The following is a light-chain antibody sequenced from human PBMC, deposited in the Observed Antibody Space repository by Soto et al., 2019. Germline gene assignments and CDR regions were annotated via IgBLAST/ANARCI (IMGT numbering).Light chain of an antibody. CDR1: QSISGN. Sequence: EIVLTQSPAKLSLSPGERATLSCRASQSISGNVAWYQQKPGQAPRLLIYDVANRAVGIAARFSGSGSGTDFTLTISSLEHEDFAVYDCQQGSSWPLTCGGGPMV. J-gene: IGKJ4*01. CDR2: DVA. CDR3: QQGSSWPLT. V-gene: IGKV3-11*01.